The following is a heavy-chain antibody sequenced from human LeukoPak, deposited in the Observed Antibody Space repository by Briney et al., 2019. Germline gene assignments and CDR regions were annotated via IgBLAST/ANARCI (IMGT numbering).Heavy chain of an antibody. Sequence: GASVKVSCKASGYTFTSYAMNWVRQAPGQGLEWMGWINTNTGNPTYAQGFTGRFVFSLDTSVSTAYLQISSLRAEDTAVYYCARVFTDYDILTGYYPFDYWGQGTLVTVSS. J-gene: IGHJ4*02. D-gene: IGHD3-9*01. V-gene: IGHV7-4-1*02. CDR1: GYTFTSYA. CDR2: INTNTGNP. CDR3: ARVFTDYDILTGYYPFDY.